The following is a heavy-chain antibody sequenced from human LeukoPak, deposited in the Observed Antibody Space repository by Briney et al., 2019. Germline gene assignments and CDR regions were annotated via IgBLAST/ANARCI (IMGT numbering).Heavy chain of an antibody. CDR3: ARDLTSYFLEDDAFDI. D-gene: IGHD1/OR15-1a*01. J-gene: IGHJ3*02. V-gene: IGHV1-18*01. CDR1: GYTFTSYG. CDR2: ISAYNGNT. Sequence: ASVKVFCKASGYTFTSYGISWVRQAPGQGLERMGWISAYNGNTNYAQKLQGRVTMTTDTSTSTAYMELRSLRSDDTAVYYCARDLTSYFLEDDAFDIWGQGTMVTVSS.